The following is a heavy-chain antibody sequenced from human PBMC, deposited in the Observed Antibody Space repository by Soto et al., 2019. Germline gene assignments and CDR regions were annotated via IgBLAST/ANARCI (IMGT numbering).Heavy chain of an antibody. CDR3: ASRNSGWYFDY. D-gene: IGHD6-19*01. Sequence: EVQLLESGGGLVQPGGSLRLSCAASGFTFSNYAMNWVRQAPGKGLEWVSGISGSGGSTYYADSVKGRFTISRDNSKNTLYMQMNSLRAEDTAVYYCASRNSGWYFDYWGQGTLVTVSS. CDR2: ISGSGGST. CDR1: GFTFSNYA. V-gene: IGHV3-23*01. J-gene: IGHJ4*02.